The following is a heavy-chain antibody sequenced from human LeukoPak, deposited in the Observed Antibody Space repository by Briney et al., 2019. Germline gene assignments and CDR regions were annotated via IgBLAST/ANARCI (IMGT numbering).Heavy chain of an antibody. CDR2: TFYDGSKS. CDR1: GFTFSTYG. V-gene: IGHV3-33*01. D-gene: IGHD1-14*01. Sequence: GGSLRLSCAASGFTFSTYGFHWVRQAPGKGLEWVAATFYDGSKSFYTDSVKGRFTISRDNSKNTLYLQMTGLQTEDTAMYYCVTEGNAFGHHSFDVWGQGTMVTVSS. CDR3: VTEGNAFGHHSFDV. J-gene: IGHJ3*01.